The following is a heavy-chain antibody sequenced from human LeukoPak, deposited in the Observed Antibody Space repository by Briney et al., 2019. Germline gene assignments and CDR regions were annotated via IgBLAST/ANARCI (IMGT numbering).Heavy chain of an antibody. J-gene: IGHJ6*02. V-gene: IGHV3-74*01. CDR3: ARDLSIRYCSSTSCHAVYGMDV. CDR2: INSDGSST. D-gene: IGHD2-2*01. CDR1: GFTFSSYW. Sequence: GGSLRLSCAASGFTFSSYWMHWVRQAPGKGLVWVPRINSDGSSTSYADSVKGRFTISRDNAKNTLYLQMNGLRAEDTAVYYCARDLSIRYCSSTSCHAVYGMDVWGQGTTVTVSS.